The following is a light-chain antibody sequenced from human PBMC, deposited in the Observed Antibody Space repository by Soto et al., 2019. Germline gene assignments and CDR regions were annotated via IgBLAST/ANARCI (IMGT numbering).Light chain of an antibody. CDR1: QSISTW. CDR3: QQYNRYTPK. CDR2: KAS. V-gene: IGKV1-5*03. Sequence: DIQMTQSHSTLSASVGDRVTITCRASQSISTWLAWYQQEPGKAPKLLIHKASSLQSRVPSRFSGSGSGTHVTLIISSLRPDDLATYYRQQYNRYTPKFGQGARVAIK. J-gene: IGKJ1*01.